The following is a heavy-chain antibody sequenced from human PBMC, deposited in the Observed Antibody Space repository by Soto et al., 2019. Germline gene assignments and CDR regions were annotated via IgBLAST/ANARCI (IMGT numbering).Heavy chain of an antibody. D-gene: IGHD2-21*02. CDR2: ISSNSDKT. CDR3: ARLPKGSLVPA. V-gene: IGHV3-48*02. J-gene: IGHJ4*02. CDR1: GFRFSDHS. Sequence: LVESGGGLVSPGGSLRLSCVASGFRFSDHSMNWVRQAPGKGLQWISYISSNSDKTYYADSVKGRFTVSRDNAKNALFLQMNSLRDDDTATYYCARLPKGSLVPAWGQGARVTVSS.